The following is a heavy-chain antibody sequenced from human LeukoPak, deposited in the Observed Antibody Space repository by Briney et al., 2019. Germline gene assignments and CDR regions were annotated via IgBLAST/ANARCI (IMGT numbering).Heavy chain of an antibody. D-gene: IGHD5-12*01. J-gene: IGHJ4*02. Sequence: GGSLRLSCAASGFIFSSYEMNWVRQAPGKGLEWVSYISSSGSTIYYADSVKGRFTISRDNAKNSLYLQMNSLRAEDTAVYYCARGALNSGYDSGATIFDYWGQGTLVTVSS. CDR1: GFIFSSYE. CDR2: ISSSGSTI. CDR3: ARGALNSGYDSGATIFDY. V-gene: IGHV3-48*03.